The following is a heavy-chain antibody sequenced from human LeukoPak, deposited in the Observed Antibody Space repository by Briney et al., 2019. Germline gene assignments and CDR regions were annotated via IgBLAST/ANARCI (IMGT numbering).Heavy chain of an antibody. Sequence: ASVKVSCKVSGYTLTELSMHSVRQAPGKGLEWMGGFDPEDGETIYAQKFQGRVTMTEDTSTDTAYMELSSLRSEDTAVYYCATGLIVATIIELDYWGQGTLVTVSS. D-gene: IGHD5-12*01. CDR1: GYTLTELS. V-gene: IGHV1-24*01. CDR3: ATGLIVATIIELDY. J-gene: IGHJ4*02. CDR2: FDPEDGET.